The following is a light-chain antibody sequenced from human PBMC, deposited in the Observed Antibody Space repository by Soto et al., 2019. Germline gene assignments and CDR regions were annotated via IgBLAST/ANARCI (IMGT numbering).Light chain of an antibody. CDR1: SSNIGAGYD. Sequence: QAVVTQPPSVSGAPGQRVTISCTGSSSNIGAGYDVHWYQQLPGTAPKLLIYGNNNRPSGVPDRFSGSKSGTLASLTIIGLQAADEADYFCQSYDTSLSVVFGGGTKLTVL. V-gene: IGLV1-40*01. J-gene: IGLJ2*01. CDR2: GNN. CDR3: QSYDTSLSVV.